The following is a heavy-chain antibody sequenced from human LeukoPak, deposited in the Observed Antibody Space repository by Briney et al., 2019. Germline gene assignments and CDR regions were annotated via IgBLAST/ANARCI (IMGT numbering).Heavy chain of an antibody. V-gene: IGHV1-69*02. Sequence: SVKVSCKASGGTFSSYTISWVRQAPGQGLEWMGRIIPILGIANYAQKFQGRVTITADKSTSTAYMELSSLRSEDTAVYYCGRHPPPEYCSSPRCFPWAQGPLVPVSS. CDR1: GGTFSSYT. J-gene: IGHJ5*02. CDR2: IIPILGIA. D-gene: IGHD2-2*01. CDR3: GRHPPPEYCSSPRCFP.